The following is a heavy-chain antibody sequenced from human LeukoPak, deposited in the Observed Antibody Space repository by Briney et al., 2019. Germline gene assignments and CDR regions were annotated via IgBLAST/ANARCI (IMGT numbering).Heavy chain of an antibody. J-gene: IGHJ5*02. D-gene: IGHD3-10*01. CDR1: GGSISSYY. CDR2: IYTSGST. CDR3: AREGTSGGLNWLDP. V-gene: IGHV4-4*07. Sequence: SETLSLTCTVSGGSISSYYRSWLRQPAGKGLEWIGRIYTSGSTNYNPSLKSRVTMSVDTSKNQFSLRLSSVNAADTAVYFCAREGTSGGLNWLDPWGQGTLVTVSS.